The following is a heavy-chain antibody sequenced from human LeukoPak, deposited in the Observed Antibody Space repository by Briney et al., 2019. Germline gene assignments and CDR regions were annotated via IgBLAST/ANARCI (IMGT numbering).Heavy chain of an antibody. CDR3: ARDGYSFGRGFDP. CDR2: ISHGGHT. D-gene: IGHD5-18*01. CDR1: GGSFIGYY. V-gene: IGHV4-34*01. J-gene: IGHJ5*02. Sequence: SETLSLTCSVYGGSFIGYYWIWIRQSPGRGLQWIGEISHGGHTNYNPSLESRLTMSVDTSKNQFSLKLNSVTAADTAVYYCARDGYSFGRGFDPWGQGSLVTVSS.